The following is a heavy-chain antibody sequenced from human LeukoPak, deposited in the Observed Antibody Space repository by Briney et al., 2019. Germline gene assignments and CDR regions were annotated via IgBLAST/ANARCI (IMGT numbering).Heavy chain of an antibody. CDR2: IYSGGET. V-gene: IGHV3-66*01. Sequence: GGSLRLSCAASGITFSNYAMSWVRQAPGKGLEWVSIIYSGGETYYADSVKGRFIISRDISKNTVYLHMNSLRAEDTAVYYCARGIRRDYTNWRTVQYYGMDVWGLGTTVTVSS. CDR3: ARGIRRDYTNWRTVQYYGMDV. D-gene: IGHD4-11*01. J-gene: IGHJ6*02. CDR1: GITFSNYA.